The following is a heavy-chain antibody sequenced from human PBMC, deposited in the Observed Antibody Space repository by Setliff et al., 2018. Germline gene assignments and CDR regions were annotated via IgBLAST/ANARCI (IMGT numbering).Heavy chain of an antibody. J-gene: IGHJ3*02. CDR1: GGNFNNYA. V-gene: IGHV1-69*13. CDR2: IIPLFGTT. CDR3: ARGAVNWAAFNI. D-gene: IGHD3-16*01. Sequence: SVKVSCKASGGNFNNYAINWVRQAPGQGLEWVGRIIPLFGTTNFAQKFQGRVTITADESTRTVNMELTSLRSEDTALYYCARGAVNWAAFNIWGQGTMVTVSS.